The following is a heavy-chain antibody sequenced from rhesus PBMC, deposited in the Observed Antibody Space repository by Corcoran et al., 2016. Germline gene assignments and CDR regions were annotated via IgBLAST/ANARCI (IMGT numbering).Heavy chain of an antibody. CDR2: INPKTGVT. D-gene: IGHD2-27*01. CDR3: ARTYCSGIYCYAPLY. Sequence: QVQLVQSGAEVKKSGSSVKVSCKASGYTFTDYYMHWVRQAPGQGLEWMGEINPKTGVTNSARKFQGRVTMPRDTSTSTAYLELSSLRSGDTAVYYSARTYCSGIYCYAPLYWGQGVLVTVSS. J-gene: IGHJ4*01. V-gene: IGHV1-138*01. CDR1: GYTFTDYY.